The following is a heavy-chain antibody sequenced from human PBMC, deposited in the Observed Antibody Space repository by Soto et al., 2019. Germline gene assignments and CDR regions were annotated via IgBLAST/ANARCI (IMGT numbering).Heavy chain of an antibody. CDR3: ARAGENYGSGTFSPPLRYYFNS. J-gene: IGHJ4*02. V-gene: IGHV1-46*01. CDR2: INPSGGRT. D-gene: IGHD3-10*01. Sequence: QVQLVQSGTEVKKPGASVKVSCEASGYTFTTHYMHWVRQAPGQGLEWMGIINPSGGRTTYALKFQGRVTLTIDTSTNTIYMELTSLRSEDTAVYYCARAGENYGSGTFSPPLRYYFNSWGQGTLVTVSS. CDR1: GYTFTTHY.